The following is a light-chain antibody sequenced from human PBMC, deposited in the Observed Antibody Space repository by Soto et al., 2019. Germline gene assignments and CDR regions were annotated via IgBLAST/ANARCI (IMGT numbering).Light chain of an antibody. V-gene: IGKV1-5*01. CDR2: AAS. CDR3: NTIHSHSIP. J-gene: IGKJ1*01. Sequence: DILLIQSPATLSASLGDRITITCRASENIFKFLAWYQQRSGSAPNLLIYAASNLEKGVPSRFSVSGSGTELTLPIDNLRRNLLAINICNTIHSHSIPFGKG. CDR1: ENIFKF.